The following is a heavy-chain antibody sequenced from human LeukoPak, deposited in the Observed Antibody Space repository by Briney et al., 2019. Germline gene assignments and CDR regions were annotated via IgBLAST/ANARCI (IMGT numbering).Heavy chain of an antibody. CDR1: GGSISSYY. V-gene: IGHV4-59*08. D-gene: IGHD1-26*01. CDR2: IYYSGTT. CDR3: ARHISSGGTYAHFDY. J-gene: IGHJ4*02. Sequence: SETLSLTCTVSGGSISSYYWSWIRQPPGKGLEWIGYIYYSGTTNYNPSLKSRVTISVDTSKNQFSLNLTSVTAADTAVYYCARHISSGGTYAHFDYWGQGTLVTVSS.